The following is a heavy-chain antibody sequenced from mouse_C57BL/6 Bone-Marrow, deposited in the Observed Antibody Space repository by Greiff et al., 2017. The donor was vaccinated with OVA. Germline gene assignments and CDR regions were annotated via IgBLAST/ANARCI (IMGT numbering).Heavy chain of an antibody. J-gene: IGHJ1*03. V-gene: IGHV1-15*01. CDR2: IDPETGGT. CDR3: TTYYYGSSYYSYWYFDV. D-gene: IGHD1-1*01. Sequence: VKLQESGAELVRPGASVTLSCKASGYTFTDYEMHWVKQTPVHGLEWIGAIDPETGGTAYNQKFKGKAILTADKSSSTAYMELRSLTSEDSAVYYCTTYYYGSSYYSYWYFDVWGTGTTVTVSS. CDR1: GYTFTDYE.